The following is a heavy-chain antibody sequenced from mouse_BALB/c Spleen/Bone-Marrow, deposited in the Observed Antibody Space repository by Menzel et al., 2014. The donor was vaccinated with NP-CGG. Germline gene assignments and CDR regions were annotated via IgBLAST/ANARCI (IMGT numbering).Heavy chain of an antibody. CDR3: ALYYDYDVGY. V-gene: IGHV14-3*02. D-gene: IGHD2-4*01. CDR2: IDPANGNT. CDR1: GFNIKDTY. Sequence: VQLQQSGAELVKPGASVKLSCTASGFNIKDTYMHWVKQRPEQGLEWIGRIDPANGNTKYDPKFQGKATIIADTSSNTAYLQLSSLTSEDTAVYYCALYYDYDVGYWGQGTTLTVSS. J-gene: IGHJ2*01.